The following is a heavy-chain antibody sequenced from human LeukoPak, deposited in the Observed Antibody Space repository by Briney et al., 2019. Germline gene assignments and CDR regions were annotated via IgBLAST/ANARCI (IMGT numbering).Heavy chain of an antibody. Sequence: PGGSLRLSCAASGFTFSSYSMNWVRQAPGKGLEWVSSISSSSSYTYYADSVKGRFTISRDNAKNSLYLQMNSLRAEDTAVYYCARGGPYYDILTGYSDYWGQGTLVTVSS. J-gene: IGHJ4*02. CDR1: GFTFSSYS. D-gene: IGHD3-9*01. CDR2: ISSSSSYT. CDR3: ARGGPYYDILTGYSDY. V-gene: IGHV3-21*01.